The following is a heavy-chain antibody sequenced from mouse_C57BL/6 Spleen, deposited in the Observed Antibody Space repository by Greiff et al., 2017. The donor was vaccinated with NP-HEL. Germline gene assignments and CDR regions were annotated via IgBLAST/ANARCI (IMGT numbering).Heavy chain of an antibody. Sequence: VQLQQPGAELVRPGSSVKLSCKASGYTFTSYWMAWVKQRPGQGLEWIGNIYPSDSETHYNQKFKDKATLTVDKSTSTAYMQLSSLTSEDSAVYYCARRGGYFDYWGQGTTLTVSS. CDR3: ARRGGYFDY. J-gene: IGHJ2*01. V-gene: IGHV1-61*01. CDR1: GYTFTSYW. CDR2: IYPSDSET.